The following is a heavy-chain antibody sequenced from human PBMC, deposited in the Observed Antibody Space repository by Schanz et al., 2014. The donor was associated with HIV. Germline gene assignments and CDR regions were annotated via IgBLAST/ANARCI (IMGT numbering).Heavy chain of an antibody. CDR2: INTNGGGT. CDR3: AREKMDTGGLDV. Sequence: QVQLVQSGAEVKKPGASVEVSCEASGYSFTSNFIHWVRQAPGQGLQWMGVINTNGGGTSDTLQGRVIITRDTSTRTVYMYLSNLRFEDSAVYYCAREKMDTGGLDVWGQGTTVTVSS. V-gene: IGHV1-46*01. J-gene: IGHJ6*02. CDR1: GYSFTSNF.